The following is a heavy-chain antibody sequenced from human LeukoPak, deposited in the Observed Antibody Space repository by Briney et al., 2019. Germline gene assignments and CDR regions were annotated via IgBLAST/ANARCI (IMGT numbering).Heavy chain of an antibody. J-gene: IGHJ4*02. CDR3: ARDVRPDY. CDR2: IKQDGTEK. Sequence: GGSLRLSCAASGFTFSSYWMSWVRQAPGEGLEWVANIKQDGTEKYYMDSVKGRFSISRDSAKNSLYLQMNALRAEDTAVYYCARDVRPDYWGQGTLVTVST. V-gene: IGHV3-7*04. D-gene: IGHD6-6*01. CDR1: GFTFSSYW.